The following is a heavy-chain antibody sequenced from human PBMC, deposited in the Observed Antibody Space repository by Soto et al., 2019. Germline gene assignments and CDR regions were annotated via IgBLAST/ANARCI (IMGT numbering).Heavy chain of an antibody. CDR2: ISVSGDTT. J-gene: IGHJ5*02. D-gene: IGHD6-19*01. Sequence: GGSLRLSCAASGFTFSNCDMSWVRQAPGKGLEWVSAISVSGDTTYYADSVKGRFTISRDNSKNTLYLQMNTLRAEDTAVYYCAKNRNTGVAGTSCWFGPWGQGTLVTVSS. V-gene: IGHV3-23*01. CDR3: AKNRNTGVAGTSCWFGP. CDR1: GFTFSNCD.